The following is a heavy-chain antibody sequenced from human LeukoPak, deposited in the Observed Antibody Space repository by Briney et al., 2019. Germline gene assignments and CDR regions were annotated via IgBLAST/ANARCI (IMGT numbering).Heavy chain of an antibody. CDR3: ARYVAAAGSNWFDP. Sequence: GASVKVSCTASGGTFSSYAISWVRQAPGQGLEWMGGIIPIFGTANYAQKFQGRVTITTDESTSTAYMELSSLRSEDTAVYYCARYVAAAGSNWFDPWGQGTLVTVSS. J-gene: IGHJ5*02. D-gene: IGHD6-13*01. CDR2: IIPIFGTA. V-gene: IGHV1-69*05. CDR1: GGTFSSYA.